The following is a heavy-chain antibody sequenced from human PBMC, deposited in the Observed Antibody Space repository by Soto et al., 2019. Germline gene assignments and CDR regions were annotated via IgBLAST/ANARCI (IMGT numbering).Heavy chain of an antibody. V-gene: IGHV6-1*01. CDR2: TFYRSKWYN. CDR1: GDSVSSNSAG. Sequence: SQTLSLTCVISGDSVSSNSAGWNWIRQSPSRGLEWLGRTFYRSKWYNDYAVSLKGRISINADTSKNQFSLKVGSVTAADTAVYYCASSSLYGMDVWGQGTTVTVSS. CDR3: ASSSLYGMDV. J-gene: IGHJ6*02.